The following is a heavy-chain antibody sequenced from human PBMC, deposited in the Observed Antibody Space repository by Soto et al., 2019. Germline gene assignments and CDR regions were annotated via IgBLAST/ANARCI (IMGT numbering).Heavy chain of an antibody. Sequence: SETLSLTCAVSGYSISSGYYCCWIRQPPGKGLEWIGSIYHSGSTYYNPSLKSRVTISVDTSKNQFSLKLSSVTAADTAVDYCASVRPGSYIPSYYYYGMDVWGQGTTVTVSS. CDR2: IYHSGST. V-gene: IGHV4-38-2*01. CDR1: GYSISSGYY. CDR3: ASVRPGSYIPSYYYYGMDV. J-gene: IGHJ6*02. D-gene: IGHD3-10*01.